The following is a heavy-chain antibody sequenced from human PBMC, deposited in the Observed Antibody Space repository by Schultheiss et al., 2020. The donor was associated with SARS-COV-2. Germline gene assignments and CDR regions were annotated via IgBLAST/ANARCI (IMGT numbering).Heavy chain of an antibody. CDR2: ISSSSSTI. CDR1: GFTFSSYS. V-gene: IGHV3-48*04. Sequence: GESLKISCAASGFTFSSYSMNWVRQAPGKGLEWVSYISSSSSTIYYADSVKGRFTISRDNAKNSLYLQMNSLRAEDTAVYYCARVSRYDYVWGSYRFSPLDYWGQGTLVTVSS. CDR3: ARVSRYDYVWGSYRFSPLDY. J-gene: IGHJ4*02. D-gene: IGHD3-16*02.